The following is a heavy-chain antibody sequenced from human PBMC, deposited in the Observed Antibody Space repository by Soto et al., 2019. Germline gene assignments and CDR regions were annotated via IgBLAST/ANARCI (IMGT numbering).Heavy chain of an antibody. CDR2: IYHGGTT. J-gene: IGHJ4*02. D-gene: IGHD3-3*01. CDR3: VSSLNYDFWRDGGRHFYFDY. V-gene: IGHV4-4*02. CDR1: GGSISSSYW. Sequence: QVQLQESGPGLVKPSGTLSLTCAVSGGSISSSYWWNWVRQTPREGLEWIGKIYHGGTTNYNPSLKNRVNISVDKSKNQFSLKLTSVTAADTAVYYCVSSLNYDFWRDGGRHFYFDYWGRGILATVSS.